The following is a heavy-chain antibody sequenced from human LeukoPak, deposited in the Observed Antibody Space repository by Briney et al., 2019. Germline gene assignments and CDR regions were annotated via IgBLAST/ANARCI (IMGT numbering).Heavy chain of an antibody. D-gene: IGHD4-17*01. CDR3: ARGPGDYGDYQLFFDY. V-gene: IGHV3-21*01. CDR2: ISSSSSYI. CDR1: GFTFSSYS. J-gene: IGHJ4*02. Sequence: KPGGSLRLSCAASGFTFSSYSMNWVRQAPGKGLEWVSSISSSSSYIYYADSVKGRFTISRDNAKDSLYLQMNSLRAEDTAVYYCARGPGDYGDYQLFFDYWGQGTLVTVSP.